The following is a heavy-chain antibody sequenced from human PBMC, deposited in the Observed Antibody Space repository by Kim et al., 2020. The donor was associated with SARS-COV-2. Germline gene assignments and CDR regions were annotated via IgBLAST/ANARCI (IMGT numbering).Heavy chain of an antibody. CDR1: GFTFSSYG. CDR2: ISYDGSNK. V-gene: IGHV3-30*18. CDR3: AKDRVVVADTLDYYYYGMDV. J-gene: IGHJ6*02. Sequence: GGSLRLSCAASGFTFSSYGMHWVRQAPGKGLEWVAVISYDGSNKYYADSVKGRFTISRDNSKNTLYLQMNSLRAEDTAVYYCAKDRVVVADTLDYYYYGMDVWGQGTKVTVSS. D-gene: IGHD2-15*01.